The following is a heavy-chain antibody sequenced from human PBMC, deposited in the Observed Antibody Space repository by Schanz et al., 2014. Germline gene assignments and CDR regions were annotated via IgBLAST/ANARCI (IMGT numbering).Heavy chain of an antibody. V-gene: IGHV3-23*04. D-gene: IGHD1-26*01. CDR3: ARSRSGFYFDY. CDR1: GFTFSSYA. Sequence: EVQLVESGGGLVQPGGSLRLSCAASGFTFSSYAMHWVRQAPGKGLEWVSNIPWNGAAIGYAGSVRGRFTISRDNSKNTLYLQMNSLRAEDTAVYYCARSRSGFYFDYWGQGTMVTVSS. CDR2: IPWNGAAI. J-gene: IGHJ4*03.